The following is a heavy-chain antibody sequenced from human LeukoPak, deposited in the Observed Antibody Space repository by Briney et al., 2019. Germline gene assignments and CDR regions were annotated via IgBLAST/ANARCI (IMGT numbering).Heavy chain of an antibody. J-gene: IGHJ4*02. CDR2: IKQDGSEK. Sequence: GGSLRLSCAASGFTFSSYWMSWVRQAPGKGLEWVANIKQDGSEKYYVDSVKGRFTISRDNAKNSLYLQMNSLRAEDTAVYYCARDRLYVWGSYRTFDYWGQGTLVTVSS. CDR1: GFTFSSYW. D-gene: IGHD3-16*02. CDR3: ARDRLYVWGSYRTFDY. V-gene: IGHV3-7*03.